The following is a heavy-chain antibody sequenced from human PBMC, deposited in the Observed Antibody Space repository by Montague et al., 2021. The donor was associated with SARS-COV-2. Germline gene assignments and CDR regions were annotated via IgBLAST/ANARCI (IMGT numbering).Heavy chain of an antibody. J-gene: IGHJ6*02. Sequence: SLRLSCAASGFTFSSYWMSWVRQAPGKGLEWVANIKQDGSEKCYVDSVKGRFTISRDNAKNSLYLQMNSLRAEDTAVYYCARDQGSSWEDYYYYYYGMDVWGQGTTVTVSS. CDR2: IKQDGSEK. D-gene: IGHD6-13*01. CDR3: ARDQGSSWEDYYYYYYGMDV. CDR1: GFTFSSYW. V-gene: IGHV3-7*03.